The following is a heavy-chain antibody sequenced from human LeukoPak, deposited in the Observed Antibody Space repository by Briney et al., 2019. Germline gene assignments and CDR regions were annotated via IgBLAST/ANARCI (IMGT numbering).Heavy chain of an antibody. J-gene: IGHJ5*02. CDR3: ARGGYCSSTSCYSSPANWFDP. V-gene: IGHV3-30-3*01. CDR2: ISYDGSNK. D-gene: IGHD2-2*02. CDR1: GFTFSSYA. Sequence: GGSLRLSCAASGFTFSSYATHWVRQAPGKGLEWAAVISYDGSNKYYADSVKGRFTISRDNSKNTLYLQMNSLRAEDTAVYYCARGGYCSSTSCYSSPANWFDPWGQGTLVTVSS.